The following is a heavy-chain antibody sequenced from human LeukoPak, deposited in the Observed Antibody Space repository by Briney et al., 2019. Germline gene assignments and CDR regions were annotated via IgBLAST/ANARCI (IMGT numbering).Heavy chain of an antibody. D-gene: IGHD6-19*01. CDR3: AIECIAVAGNDLTEFFQH. J-gene: IGHJ1*01. CDR2: ISGSGGIT. V-gene: IGHV3-23*01. Sequence: GGSLRLSCAASGFTFRSYAMRWVRQAPGKGLEWVSGISGSGGITHYPHSLKGRFTISRDNSKNALYLQLNRVKAGDTAVYCCAIECIAVAGNDLTEFFQHWRQGTLVSVSS. CDR1: GFTFRSYA.